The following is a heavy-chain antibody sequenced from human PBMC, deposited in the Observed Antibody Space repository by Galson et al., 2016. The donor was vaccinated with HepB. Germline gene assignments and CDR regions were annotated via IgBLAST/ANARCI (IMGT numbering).Heavy chain of an antibody. Sequence: SETLSLTCTVSGGSIIGNNWSWIRQPPGKGLEWIGSILDSGNTHYNPSLKSRVTISRDVSENQFSLNLRSVTAAETAVYYCARLRLDLRDFFAHWGQGTLVSVSS. CDR2: ILDSGNT. V-gene: IGHV4-59*08. D-gene: IGHD3-3*01. J-gene: IGHJ4*02. CDR1: GGSIIGNN. CDR3: ARLRLDLRDFFAH.